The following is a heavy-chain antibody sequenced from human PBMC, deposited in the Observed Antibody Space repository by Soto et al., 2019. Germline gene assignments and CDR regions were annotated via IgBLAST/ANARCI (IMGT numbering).Heavy chain of an antibody. V-gene: IGHV3-23*01. CDR1: GFTFSSYA. CDR3: AADPDGPAAMGGYFDY. J-gene: IGHJ4*02. CDR2: ISGSGGST. Sequence: GGSLRLSCAASGFTFSSYAMSWVRQAPGKGLEWVSAISGSGGSTYYADSVKGRFTISRDNSKNTLYLQMNSLRAEDTAVYYCAADPDGPAAMGGYFDYWGQGTLVTVSS. D-gene: IGHD2-2*01.